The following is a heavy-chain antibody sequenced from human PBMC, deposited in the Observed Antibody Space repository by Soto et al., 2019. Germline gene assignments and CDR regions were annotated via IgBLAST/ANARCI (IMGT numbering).Heavy chain of an antibody. CDR3: ARTGIAVAGTRYYYGMDV. CDR1: GYTFTSYY. V-gene: IGHV1-2*04. Sequence: VSVKVSCKASGYTFTSYYMHWVRQAPGQGLEWMGWINPNSGGTNYAQKFQGWVTMTRDTSISTAYMELSRLRSDDTAVYYCARTGIAVAGTRYYYGMDVWGQGTTVTVSS. D-gene: IGHD6-19*01. CDR2: INPNSGGT. J-gene: IGHJ6*02.